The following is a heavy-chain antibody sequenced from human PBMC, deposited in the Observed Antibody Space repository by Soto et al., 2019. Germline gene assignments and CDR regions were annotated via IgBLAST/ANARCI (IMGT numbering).Heavy chain of an antibody. Sequence: ASVKVSCKASGYTFTSYYLHWVRPAPGQGLEWMGIINPSGGSTSYAQKFQGRVTMTRDTSTSTVYMELSSLRSEDTAVYYCAEEGRGGSQKLDYWGQGTLVTVSS. V-gene: IGHV1-46*01. D-gene: IGHD1-26*01. J-gene: IGHJ4*02. CDR2: INPSGGST. CDR1: GYTFTSYY. CDR3: AEEGRGGSQKLDY.